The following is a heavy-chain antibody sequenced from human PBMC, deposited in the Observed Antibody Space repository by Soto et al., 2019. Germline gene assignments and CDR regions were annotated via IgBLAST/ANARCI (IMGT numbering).Heavy chain of an antibody. CDR1: GGTFSSYA. D-gene: IGHD3-22*01. J-gene: IGHJ4*02. CDR3: AKGDSSGYARHDY. V-gene: IGHV1-69*13. CDR2: IIPIFGTA. Sequence: SVKVSCKASGGTFSSYAISWVRQAPGQGLEWMGGIIPIFGTANYAQKFQGRVTITADESTSTAYMELSSLRSEDTAVYYCAKGDSSGYARHDYSSQGTLVIVSS.